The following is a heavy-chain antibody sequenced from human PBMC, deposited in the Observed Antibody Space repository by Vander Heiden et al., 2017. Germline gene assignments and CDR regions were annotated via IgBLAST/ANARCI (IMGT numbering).Heavy chain of an antibody. Sequence: EVQLVESGGGLVQPGGSLRLSCAASGFHFSSYDMPWVRQATGKGLEWVSAIGTAGDTYYPGSVKGRFTISRENAKNSLYLQMNSLRAGDTAVYYCARGSRITMVRGVIGGGMDVWGQGTTVTVSS. D-gene: IGHD3-10*01. CDR2: IGTAGDT. V-gene: IGHV3-13*01. CDR3: ARGSRITMVRGVIGGGMDV. J-gene: IGHJ6*02. CDR1: GFHFSSYD.